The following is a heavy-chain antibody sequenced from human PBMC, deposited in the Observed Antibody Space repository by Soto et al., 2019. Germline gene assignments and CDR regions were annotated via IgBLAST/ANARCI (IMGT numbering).Heavy chain of an antibody. V-gene: IGHV4-59*12. Sequence: PSETLSLTCTVSGGSIGSYYWSWIRQPPGKGLEWIGYIYSSGSTYYNPSLQSRVTISVDTSKNQFSLKLSSVTAADTAVYYGARDVYSGYGPFDDRGQGTSVTVSS. CDR3: ARDVYSGYGPFDD. D-gene: IGHD5-12*01. CDR1: GGSIGSYY. J-gene: IGHJ4*02. CDR2: IYSSGST.